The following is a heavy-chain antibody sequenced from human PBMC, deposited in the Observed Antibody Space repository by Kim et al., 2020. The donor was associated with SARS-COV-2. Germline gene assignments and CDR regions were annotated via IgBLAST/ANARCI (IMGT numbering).Heavy chain of an antibody. D-gene: IGHD2-15*01. CDR1: GFTFGDYD. CDR3: TRDVVVAATPDFDY. J-gene: IGHJ4*02. Sequence: GGSLRLSCTTSGFTFGDYDMNWVRQAPGKGLEWVGFIRSKAYGGTTEYAAFVRGRFTISRDDSKSIAYLQMNSLKTEDTAMYYCTRDVVVAATPDFDYWGQGTLVTVSS. CDR2: IRSKAYGGTT. V-gene: IGHV3-49*04.